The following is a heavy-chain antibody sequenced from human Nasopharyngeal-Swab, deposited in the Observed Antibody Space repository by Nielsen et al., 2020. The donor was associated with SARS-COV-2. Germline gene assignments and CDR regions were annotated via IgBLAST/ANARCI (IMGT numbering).Heavy chain of an antibody. Sequence: ASVKVSCKVSGYTLTELSMHWVRQAPGKGLEWMRGFDPEDGETIYAQKFQGRVTMTEDTSTDTAYMELSSLRSEDTAVYYCATSAPYCSSTSCSYWFDPWGQGTLVTVSS. V-gene: IGHV1-24*01. J-gene: IGHJ5*02. CDR3: ATSAPYCSSTSCSYWFDP. CDR1: GYTLTELS. CDR2: FDPEDGET. D-gene: IGHD2-2*01.